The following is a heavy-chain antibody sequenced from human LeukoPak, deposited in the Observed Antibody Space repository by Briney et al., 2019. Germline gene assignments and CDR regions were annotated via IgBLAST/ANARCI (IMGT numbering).Heavy chain of an antibody. Sequence: PSQALSLTCAVYGGSFSGYYWSWLRQPPGKGLGWIGEINHSGSNNYNPYLKSRVTISVDTSKNQFSLKLSSVTAADTAVYYCARGAPRYYYGSGMGSPTDYFDYWGQGTLVTVSS. J-gene: IGHJ4*02. CDR1: GGSFSGYY. V-gene: IGHV4-34*01. CDR3: ARGAPRYYYGSGMGSPTDYFDY. D-gene: IGHD3-10*01. CDR2: INHSGSN.